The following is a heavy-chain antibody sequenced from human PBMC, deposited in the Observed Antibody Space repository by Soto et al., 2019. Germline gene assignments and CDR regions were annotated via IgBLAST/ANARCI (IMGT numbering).Heavy chain of an antibody. CDR3: ARERADIVVAPVATSGMDV. V-gene: IGHV3-30*03. Sequence: QVQLVESGGGVVQPGRSLKLSCIGSRFAFGSHGMHWVRQVSGKGLEWVAVISHDGQNQYYRDSVKGRFTISRDNSKNSLYLEVNSLRVEDTAVYHCARERADIVVAPVATSGMDVWGQGTAVTVSS. D-gene: IGHD2-21*01. CDR2: ISHDGQNQ. J-gene: IGHJ6*02. CDR1: RFAFGSHG.